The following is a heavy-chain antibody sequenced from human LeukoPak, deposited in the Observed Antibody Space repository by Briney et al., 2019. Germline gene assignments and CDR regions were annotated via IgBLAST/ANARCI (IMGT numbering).Heavy chain of an antibody. CDR2: IKQDGSEK. CDR1: GFTFSSYW. CDR3: ARDPTPLNYYDSSGYQPTFDY. J-gene: IGHJ4*02. V-gene: IGHV3-7*03. Sequence: TGGSLRLSCAASGFTFSSYWMSWVRQAPGKGLEWVANIKQDGSEKYYVDSVKGRFTISRDNAKNSLYLQMNSLRSEDTAVYYCARDPTPLNYYDSSGYQPTFDYWGQGTLVTVSS. D-gene: IGHD3-22*01.